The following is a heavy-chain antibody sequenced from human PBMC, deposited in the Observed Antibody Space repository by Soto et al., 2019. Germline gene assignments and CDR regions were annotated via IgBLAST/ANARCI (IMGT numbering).Heavy chain of an antibody. D-gene: IGHD3-22*01. CDR3: SRSVPYDSSGTPFDY. Sequence: LRRSCAASGFTFSTYWMHWVRQAPGKGLVWVSRINTDGSSTTYADSVKGRFTISRDNAKNTLYLQMNSLRAEDTAVYYCSRSVPYDSSGTPFDYWGQGTLVTVSS. V-gene: IGHV3-74*01. CDR2: INTDGSST. CDR1: GFTFSTYW. J-gene: IGHJ4*02.